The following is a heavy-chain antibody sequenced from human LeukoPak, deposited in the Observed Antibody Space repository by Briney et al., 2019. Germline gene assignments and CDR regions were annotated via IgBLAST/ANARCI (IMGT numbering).Heavy chain of an antibody. Sequence: GGSLRLSCAASGFTFMSHEMNWVRQAPGKGLVWVSRINGERNITTYADSVKGRFTISRDNAKNTLSLQMNGLTAADTATYYCVRAIQGIADFWGQGILVTVSS. CDR3: VRAIQGIADF. J-gene: IGHJ4*02. CDR2: INGERNIT. V-gene: IGHV3-74*01. CDR1: GFTFMSHE. D-gene: IGHD6-13*01.